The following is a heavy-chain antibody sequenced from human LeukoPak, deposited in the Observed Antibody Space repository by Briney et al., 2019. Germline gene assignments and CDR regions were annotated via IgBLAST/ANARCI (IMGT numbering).Heavy chain of an antibody. J-gene: IGHJ4*02. D-gene: IGHD6-19*01. Sequence: GGSLRLSCAASGFTFSSYDMHWVRQATGKGLEWVSAIGTAGDTYYPGSVKGRFTISRGNAKNSLYLQMNSLRAGDTAVYYCARERRDSSGLGGFDYWGQGTLVTVSS. CDR3: ARERRDSSGLGGFDY. V-gene: IGHV3-13*01. CDR2: IGTAGDT. CDR1: GFTFSSYD.